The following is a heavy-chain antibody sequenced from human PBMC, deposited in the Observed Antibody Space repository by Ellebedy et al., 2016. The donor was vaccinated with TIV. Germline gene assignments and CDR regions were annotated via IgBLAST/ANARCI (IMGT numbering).Heavy chain of an antibody. CDR2: IYHSGIT. J-gene: IGHJ5*02. Sequence: SETLSLXXSVSGYYISSGYYWGWIRQPPGKGLEWIASIYHSGITHYNPSLESRVTISVDTSKNQFSLKLSSVTAADTAVYYCARTYYASSWFNPWGQGTLVTVSS. CDR3: ARTYYASSWFNP. D-gene: IGHD2/OR15-2a*01. V-gene: IGHV4-38-2*02. CDR1: GYYISSGYY.